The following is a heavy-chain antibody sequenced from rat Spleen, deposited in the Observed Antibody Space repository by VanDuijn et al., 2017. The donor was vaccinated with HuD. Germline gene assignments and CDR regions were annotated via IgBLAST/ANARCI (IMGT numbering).Heavy chain of an antibody. J-gene: IGHJ2*01. V-gene: IGHV3-3*01. CDR1: GYSITSGYR. CDR2: IDSAGST. Sequence: EVQLQESGPGLVKPSQSLSLTCSVTGYSITSGYRWNWIRKFPGNRLEWMGFIDSAGSTNCNPSLKSRISITGDTSKNQFFLQVNSIATEDTATYYCARGSWYYDGSYYPDYWGQGVMVTVSS. D-gene: IGHD1-12*02. CDR3: ARGSWYYDGSYYPDY.